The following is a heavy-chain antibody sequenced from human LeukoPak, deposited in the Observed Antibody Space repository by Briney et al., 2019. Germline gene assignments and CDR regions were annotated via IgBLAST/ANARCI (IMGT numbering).Heavy chain of an antibody. CDR2: TWRDGSNR. J-gene: IGHJ4*03. D-gene: IGHD4-11*01. CDR1: GFIYSHYG. CDR3: ARDAQRGFDYSNSLEY. Sequence: GRSLRLSCAASGFIYSHYGMHWVPQAPGKGLKWVAVTWRDGSNRLYAGSVKGRFTIYTDNSQNTFFLQMNSLRAEDTAMYYCARDAQRGFDYSNSLEYWGHGTLVTVSS. V-gene: IGHV3-33*01.